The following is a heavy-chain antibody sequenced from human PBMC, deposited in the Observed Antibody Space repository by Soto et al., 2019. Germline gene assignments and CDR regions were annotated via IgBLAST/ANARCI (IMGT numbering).Heavy chain of an antibody. V-gene: IGHV4-30-4*01. CDR3: AREGGESSDGLYYFDS. CDR1: GGSTSSDNY. D-gene: IGHD3-16*01. Sequence: TSETLSLTCTVSGGSTSSDNYWSWIRQPPGKGLEWIGHIYYSGNTDYNPSLKSRLAISIDTSKNQFSLKLSSVTAADAAVYFCAREGGESSDGLYYFDSWGQGSLVTVSS. CDR2: IYYSGNT. J-gene: IGHJ4*02.